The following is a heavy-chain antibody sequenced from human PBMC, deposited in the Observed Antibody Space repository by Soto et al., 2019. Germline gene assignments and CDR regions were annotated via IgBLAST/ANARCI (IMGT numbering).Heavy chain of an antibody. V-gene: IGHV3-21*01. Sequence: EVQLVESGGGLVKPGGSLRLSCAASGFTFSSYSMNWVRQAPGKGLEWVSSISSSSSYIYYADSVKGRFTISRDNAKNSLYLQMNSLRAEDTAVYYCARERYFDWLLRGGFDPWGQGTLVTVSS. CDR2: ISSSSSYI. CDR1: GFTFSSYS. J-gene: IGHJ5*02. CDR3: ARERYFDWLLRGGFDP. D-gene: IGHD3-9*01.